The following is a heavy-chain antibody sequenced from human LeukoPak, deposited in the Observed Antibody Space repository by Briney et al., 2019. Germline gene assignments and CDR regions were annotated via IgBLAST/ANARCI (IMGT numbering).Heavy chain of an antibody. D-gene: IGHD2-15*01. CDR2: ISYDGKHK. J-gene: IGHJ4*02. Sequence: GRSLRLSCAASGFTFSNYAMEWVRQAPGKGLEWVALISYDGKHKYYADSMKGRFTISRDNSKNTLYLQMNSLRAEDTAVYYCARAGKPGYCSGGSCYAFDYWGQGTLVTVSS. CDR3: ARAGKPGYCSGGSCYAFDY. CDR1: GFTFSNYA. V-gene: IGHV3-30*04.